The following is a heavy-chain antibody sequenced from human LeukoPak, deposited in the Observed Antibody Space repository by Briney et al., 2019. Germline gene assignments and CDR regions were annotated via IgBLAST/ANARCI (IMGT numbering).Heavy chain of an antibody. CDR2: ISSSSSTI. Sequence: PGGSLRLSCAASGFTFSSYSMNWVRQAPGKGLEGVSYISSSSSTIYYADSVKGRFTISRDNAKNSLYLQMNSLRAEDTAVYYCAREGLRYYDSSGYDYWGQGTLVTVSS. D-gene: IGHD3-22*01. J-gene: IGHJ4*02. CDR3: AREGLRYYDSSGYDY. V-gene: IGHV3-48*01. CDR1: GFTFSSYS.